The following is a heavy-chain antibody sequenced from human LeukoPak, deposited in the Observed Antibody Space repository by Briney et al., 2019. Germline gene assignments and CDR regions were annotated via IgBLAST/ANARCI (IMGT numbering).Heavy chain of an antibody. CDR2: IKEDGSET. CDR3: ARLYSTGCYGGPDY. D-gene: IGHD6-19*01. J-gene: IGHJ4*02. Sequence: GGSLRLTCEGSGFSFCSDWMSWVRQAPGKGLEWVANIKEDGSETYYVDSLKGRFTISRDNARNSLYLQMSSLRGEDTAVYFCARLYSTGCYGGPDYWGQGTLVAVSS. V-gene: IGHV3-7*01. CDR1: GFSFCSDW.